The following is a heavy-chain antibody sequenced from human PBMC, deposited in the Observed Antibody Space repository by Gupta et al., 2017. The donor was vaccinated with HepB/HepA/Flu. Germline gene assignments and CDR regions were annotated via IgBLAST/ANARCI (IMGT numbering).Heavy chain of an antibody. CDR1: GYSFTSYW. Sequence: EVQLVQSGAEVKKPGESLKISCKGSGYSFTSYWIGWVRQMPGKGLEWMGIIYPGDSDTSYSPSFQGQVTISADKFISTAYLQWSSLKASDTAMYYCARHVPAAPYYYYYMDVWGKGTTVTVSS. D-gene: IGHD2-2*01. CDR3: ARHVPAAPYYYYYMDV. V-gene: IGHV5-51*01. CDR2: IYPGDSDT. J-gene: IGHJ6*03.